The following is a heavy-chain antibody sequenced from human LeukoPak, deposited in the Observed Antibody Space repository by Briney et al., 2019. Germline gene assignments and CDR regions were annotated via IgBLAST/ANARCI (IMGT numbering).Heavy chain of an antibody. CDR2: ISNSGTTK. V-gene: IGHV3-48*03. J-gene: IGHJ4*02. Sequence: GGSLRLSCAASGFTFSNYEMNWIRQAPGKGLEWISYISNSGTTKYYADSVKGRFTISRDNAKNSLYLHMNSLRAEDTAVYYCARDYGGSSPFDYWGQGTLVTVSS. D-gene: IGHD4-23*01. CDR3: ARDYGGSSPFDY. CDR1: GFTFSNYE.